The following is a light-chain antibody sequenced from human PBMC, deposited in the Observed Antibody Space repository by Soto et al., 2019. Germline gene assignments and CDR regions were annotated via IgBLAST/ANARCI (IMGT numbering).Light chain of an antibody. J-gene: IGKJ4*02. V-gene: IGKV3-15*01. CDR2: GAS. CDR1: QSVSSK. Sequence: EIVMTQSPATLSVSLGERATLSCRASQSVSSKLAWYQQKPGQAPRLLIYGASTRATGIPARFSGSGSGTNFTLTISSLQPEDFAVYYCQQYETFPRTFGRGTKVDIK. CDR3: QQYETFPRT.